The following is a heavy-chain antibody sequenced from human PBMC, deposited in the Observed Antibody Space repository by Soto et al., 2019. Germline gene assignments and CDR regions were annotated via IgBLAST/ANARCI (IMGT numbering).Heavy chain of an antibody. CDR1: GGTFSSYA. Sequence: ASVKVSCKASGGTFSSYAISWVRQAPGQGLEWMGGIIPIFGTANYAQKFQGRVTITADESTSTAYMELSSLRSEDTAVYYCARVRGVTAIPWGMDVWGQGTTVTVSS. J-gene: IGHJ6*02. CDR2: IIPIFGTA. D-gene: IGHD2-21*02. CDR3: ARVRGVTAIPWGMDV. V-gene: IGHV1-69*13.